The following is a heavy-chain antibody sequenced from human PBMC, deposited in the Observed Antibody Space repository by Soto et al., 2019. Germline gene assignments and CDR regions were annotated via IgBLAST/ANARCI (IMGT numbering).Heavy chain of an antibody. CDR1: GYTFTNYG. CDR3: ARGASCSSASCYDNFHYGLAV. J-gene: IGHJ6*02. V-gene: IGHV1-18*01. Sequence: QAQLVQSGPEVKKPGASVKVSCKASGYTFTNYGITWVRQAPGQGLEWMGWITASNGNTNYAREIQGRLTLTRDTSTSTAYMELRSLRSDDTAVYYCARGASCSSASCYDNFHYGLAVWGQGTTVIVSS. CDR2: ITASNGNT. D-gene: IGHD2-2*01.